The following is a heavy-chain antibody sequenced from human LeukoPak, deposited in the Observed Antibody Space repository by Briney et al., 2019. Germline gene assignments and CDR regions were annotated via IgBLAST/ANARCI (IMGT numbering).Heavy chain of an antibody. J-gene: IGHJ6*03. V-gene: IGHV3-33*01. Sequence: GGSLRLSCAASGFTFSSYGMHWVRQAPGKGLEWVAVIWYDGSNKCYADSVKGRFTISRDNSKNTLYLQMNSLRAEDTAVYYCARDGVLGYCSSTSCYTYPYYYYYMDVWGKGTTVTVSS. CDR1: GFTFSSYG. D-gene: IGHD2-2*02. CDR3: ARDGVLGYCSSTSCYTYPYYYYYMDV. CDR2: IWYDGSNK.